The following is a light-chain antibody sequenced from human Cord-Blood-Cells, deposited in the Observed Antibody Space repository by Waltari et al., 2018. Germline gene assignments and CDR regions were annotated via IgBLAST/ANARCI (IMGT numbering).Light chain of an antibody. CDR1: QDISNY. J-gene: IGKJ3*01. Sequence: IQMTQSPSSLSASVGERIPLTCQASQDISNYLNLYQQKPGKAPKLLIYDASNLETGVPSRFSGSGSGTDFTFTISSLQPEDIATYYCQQYDNLPFTFGPGTKVDIK. CDR2: DAS. CDR3: QQYDNLPFT. V-gene: IGKV1-33*01.